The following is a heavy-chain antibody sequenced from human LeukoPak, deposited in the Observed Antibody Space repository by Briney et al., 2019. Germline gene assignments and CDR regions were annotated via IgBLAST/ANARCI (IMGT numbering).Heavy chain of an antibody. J-gene: IGHJ5*02. V-gene: IGHV4-38-2*01. Sequence: PSETLSLTCAVSTYFITSGYYWGWIRQSPGKGLEWIATIYQTGTTYYNPSLKSRVTISVDTSKNQFSLKVNSVTAADTAIYYCARVTATDWFDPWGQGTLVTVSS. D-gene: IGHD2-21*02. CDR1: TYFITSGYY. CDR3: ARVTATDWFDP. CDR2: IYQTGTT.